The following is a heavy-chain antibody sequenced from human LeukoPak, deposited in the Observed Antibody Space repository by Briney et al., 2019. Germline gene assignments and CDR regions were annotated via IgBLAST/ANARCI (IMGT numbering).Heavy chain of an antibody. V-gene: IGHV3-53*01. Sequence: GGSLRLSCAASGLTVSSNSMSWVRQAPGKGLEWVSFIYSGGSTYYADSVKGRFTISRDNSKNTLYMRMSSLRAEDTAVYYCAKRRYDSSGHFDSWGQGTLVTVSS. CDR2: IYSGGST. J-gene: IGHJ4*02. CDR3: AKRRYDSSGHFDS. CDR1: GLTVSSNS. D-gene: IGHD3-22*01.